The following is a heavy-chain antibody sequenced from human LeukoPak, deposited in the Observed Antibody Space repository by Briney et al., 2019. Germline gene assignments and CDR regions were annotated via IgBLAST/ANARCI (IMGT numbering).Heavy chain of an antibody. CDR1: GGTFSSYA. D-gene: IGHD2-2*01. Sequence: ASVKVSCKASGGTFSSYAISWVRQAPGQGLEWMGRIIPILGIANYAQKFQGRVTITADKSTSTAYMELSSLRSEDTAVYYCARSRDIVVVPATKLNYYYYGMDVWGQGTTVTVSS. J-gene: IGHJ6*02. V-gene: IGHV1-69*04. CDR3: ARSRDIVVVPATKLNYYYYGMDV. CDR2: IIPILGIA.